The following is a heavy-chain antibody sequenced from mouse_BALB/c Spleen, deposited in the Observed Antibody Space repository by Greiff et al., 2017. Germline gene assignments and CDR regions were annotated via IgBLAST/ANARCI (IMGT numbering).Heavy chain of an antibody. CDR3: TNYGNYNMDY. J-gene: IGHJ4*01. D-gene: IGHD2-1*01. V-gene: IGHV1-5*01. CDR2: IYPGNSDT. CDR1: GYSFTSYW. Sequence: VQLQQSGTVLARPGASVKMSCKASGYSFTSYWMHWVKQRPGQGLEWIGAIYPGNSDTSYNQKFKGKAKLTAVTAASTAYMELSSLTNEDSAVYYCTNYGNYNMDYWGQGTSVTVSS.